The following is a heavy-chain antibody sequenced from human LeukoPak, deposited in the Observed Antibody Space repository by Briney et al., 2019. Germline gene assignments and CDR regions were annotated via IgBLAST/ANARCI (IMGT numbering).Heavy chain of an antibody. D-gene: IGHD3-16*01. Sequence: PSETLSLTCAVYGGSFSGYYWSWIRQPPGKGLEWIGSIYYSGSTYYNPSLKSRVTISVDTSKNQFSLKLSSVTAADTAVYYCARQRWGEAGYSDYWGQGTLVTVSS. CDR3: ARQRWGEAGYSDY. CDR2: IYYSGST. J-gene: IGHJ4*02. CDR1: GGSFSGYY. V-gene: IGHV4-34*01.